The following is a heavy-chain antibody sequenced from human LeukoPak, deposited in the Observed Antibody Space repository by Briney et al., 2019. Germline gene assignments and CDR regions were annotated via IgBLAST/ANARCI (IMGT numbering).Heavy chain of an antibody. Sequence: EASVKVSCKASGYTFTSYYMHWVRQAPGQGLEWMGIINPSGGSTSYAQKFQGRVTMTRDTSTSTVYMELSSLRSEDTAVYYCARVLREIVNPYSNLYFDYWGQGTLVTVSS. CDR2: INPSGGST. D-gene: IGHD4-4*01. V-gene: IGHV1-46*01. J-gene: IGHJ4*02. CDR3: ARVLREIVNPYSNLYFDY. CDR1: GYTFTSYY.